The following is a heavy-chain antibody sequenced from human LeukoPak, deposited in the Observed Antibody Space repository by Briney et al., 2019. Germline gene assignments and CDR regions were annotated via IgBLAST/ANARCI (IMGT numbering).Heavy chain of an antibody. CDR2: ISHDGSNS. J-gene: IGHJ4*02. CDR3: AKTHYYDSSGVPGDY. CDR1: GFTFDDYA. V-gene: IGHV3-30*18. Sequence: PGGSLRLPCAASGFTFDDYAMHWVRQAPGKGLEWVAVISHDGSNSYYADSVKGRFTISRDNSKNTLYLQMNSLRAEDTAVYYCAKTHYYDSSGVPGDYWGQGTLVTVSS. D-gene: IGHD3-22*01.